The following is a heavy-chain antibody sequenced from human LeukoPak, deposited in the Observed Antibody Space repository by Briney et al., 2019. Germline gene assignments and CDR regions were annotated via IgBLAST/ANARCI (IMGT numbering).Heavy chain of an antibody. CDR2: INHNGNVN. Sequence: GGSLRLSCAASGFTFSSYWMNWARQAPGKGLEWVASINHNGNVNYYVDSVKGRFTISRDNAKNSLYLQMSNLRAEDTAVYFCARGGGLDVWGQGALVTVSS. J-gene: IGHJ4*02. D-gene: IGHD3/OR15-3a*01. V-gene: IGHV3-7*03. CDR1: GFTFSSYW. CDR3: ARGGGLDV.